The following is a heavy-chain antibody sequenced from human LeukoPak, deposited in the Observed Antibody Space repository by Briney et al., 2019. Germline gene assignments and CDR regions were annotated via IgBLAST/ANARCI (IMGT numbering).Heavy chain of an antibody. V-gene: IGHV4-59*01. Sequence: SETLSLTCTVSGGSISSYYWSWIRQPPGKGLEWIGYIYYSGSTNYNPSLKSRVTISVDTSKNQFSLKLSSVTAADTAVYYCARCHYYYYYYMDVWGKGTTVTVSS. CDR1: GGSISSYY. CDR3: ARCHYYYYYYMDV. J-gene: IGHJ6*03. CDR2: IYYSGST.